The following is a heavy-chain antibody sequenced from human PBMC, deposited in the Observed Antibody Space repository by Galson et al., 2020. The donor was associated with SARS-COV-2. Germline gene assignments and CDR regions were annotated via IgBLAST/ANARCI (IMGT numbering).Heavy chain of an antibody. D-gene: IGHD5-12*01. J-gene: IGHJ4*02. CDR2: IWYDGSNK. V-gene: IGHV3-33*01. Sequence: GGSLRLSCAASGFTFSSYGMHWVRQAPGKGLEWVAVIWYDGSNKYYADSVKGRFTISRDNSKNTLYLQMNSLRAEDTAVYYCWSGRVATIASSAIGADYWGQGTLVTVSS. CDR3: WSGRVATIASSAIGADY. CDR1: GFTFSSYG.